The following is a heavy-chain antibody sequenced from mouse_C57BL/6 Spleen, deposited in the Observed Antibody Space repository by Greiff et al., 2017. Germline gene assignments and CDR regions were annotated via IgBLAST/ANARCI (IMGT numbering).Heavy chain of an antibody. CDR1: GYTFTSYW. CDR2: IDPSDSYT. J-gene: IGHJ1*03. D-gene: IGHD2-5*01. V-gene: IGHV1-69*01. Sequence: VQLQQPGAELVMPGASVKLSCKASGYTFTSYWMHWVKQRPGQGLEWIGEIDPSDSYTNYNQKFKGKSTLTVDKSSSTAYMQLSSLTSEDSAVYYCARGGYSNLRYVDVWGTGTTVTVSS. CDR3: ARGGYSNLRYVDV.